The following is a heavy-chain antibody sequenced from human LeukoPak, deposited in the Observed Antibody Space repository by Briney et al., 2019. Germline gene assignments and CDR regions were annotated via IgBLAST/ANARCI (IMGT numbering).Heavy chain of an antibody. V-gene: IGHV1-8*01. Sequence: GASVKVSCKASGYTFTSYDINWVRQATGQGLEWMGWMNPNSGNTGYAQKFQGRVTMTRNTSISTAYMELSSLRSEDTAVYYCARDPFGRDHWYFDLWGRGTLVTVSS. CDR3: ARDPFGRDHWYFDL. CDR1: GYTFTSYD. D-gene: IGHD3-10*01. J-gene: IGHJ2*01. CDR2: MNPNSGNT.